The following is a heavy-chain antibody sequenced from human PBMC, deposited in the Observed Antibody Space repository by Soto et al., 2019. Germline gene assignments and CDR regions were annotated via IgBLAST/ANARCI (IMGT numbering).Heavy chain of an antibody. CDR3: ERSAWSSVFLDYFDA. CDR2: IYYSGTT. V-gene: IGHV4-59*01. CDR1: GGSITSYH. Sequence: SETPSLTCVVSGGSITSYHWSWIRQPPGKGLEWIGYIYYSGTTNYKPSLRSRVTMSVDTSKNRFSLHLRSVTAAHTAVYYCERSAWSSVFLDYFDAWGQGTLVTVSS. J-gene: IGHJ4*02. D-gene: IGHD2-15*01.